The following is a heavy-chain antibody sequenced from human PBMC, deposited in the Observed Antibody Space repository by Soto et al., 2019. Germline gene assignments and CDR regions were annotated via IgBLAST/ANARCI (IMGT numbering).Heavy chain of an antibody. CDR1: ARSISSNNYY. CDR2: MSSSRST. CDR3: ASHLRPTNWGGGYFDY. D-gene: IGHD7-27*01. V-gene: IGHV4-39*01. Sequence: QLQLQESGPGLVKPSETLSLTCFVSARSISSNNYYWGWIRHPPGKGLEWIRSMSSSRSTYYNPSLESRVTISVDTSKNQFSLKRTSVTAADTAVHYCASHLRPTNWGGGYFDYWGQGPLVTVSS. J-gene: IGHJ4*02.